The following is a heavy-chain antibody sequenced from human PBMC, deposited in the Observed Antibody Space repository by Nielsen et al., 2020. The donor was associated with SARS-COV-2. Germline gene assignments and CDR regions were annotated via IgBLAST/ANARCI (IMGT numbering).Heavy chain of an antibody. CDR1: GFTFSKAW. CDR2: IKSKIDGGTT. V-gene: IGHV3-15*01. J-gene: IGHJ5*02. CDR3: ATARYCSRTSCSAGTDMFDP. Sequence: GESLKISCVASGFTFSKAWMSWVRQAPGKGREWVGRIKSKIDGGTTDYAAPVKDRFSISRDDSKNTVYLDMSSLRTEDTAVYYCATARYCSRTSCSAGTDMFDPWVQGTQVIVSS. D-gene: IGHD2-2*01.